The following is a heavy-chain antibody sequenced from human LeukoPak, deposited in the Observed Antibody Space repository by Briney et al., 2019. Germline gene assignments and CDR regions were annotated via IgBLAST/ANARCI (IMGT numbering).Heavy chain of an antibody. Sequence: ASVKVSCKASGYTFTGYYMHWVRQAPGQGLEWMGWINPNSGGTNYAQKFQGRVTMTRDTSISTAYMELSRLRSEDTAVYYCAVHIVVVFTNAFDIWGQGTMVTVSS. D-gene: IGHD3-22*01. V-gene: IGHV1-2*02. CDR1: GYTFTGYY. CDR3: AVHIVVVFTNAFDI. J-gene: IGHJ3*02. CDR2: INPNSGGT.